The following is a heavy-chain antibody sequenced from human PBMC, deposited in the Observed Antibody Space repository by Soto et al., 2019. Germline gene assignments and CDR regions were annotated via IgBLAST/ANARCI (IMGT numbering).Heavy chain of an antibody. CDR2: AHHSGRT. CDR1: GDSMSSSNW. V-gene: IGHV4-4*02. J-gene: IGHJ5*02. Sequence: SETLSLTCTVSGDSMSSSNWWNWVRQPPGKGLEWIGEAHHSGRTNYNPSLRSRVTISVDRSQNLFSLKLASVTAVDTAVYYCVRSEATAMDPWGQGTLVTVSS. CDR3: VRSEATAMDP.